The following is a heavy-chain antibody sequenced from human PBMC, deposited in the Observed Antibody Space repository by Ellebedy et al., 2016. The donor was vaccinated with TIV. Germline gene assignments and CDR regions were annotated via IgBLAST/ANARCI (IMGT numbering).Heavy chain of an antibody. CDR3: ARSCSPSCWKCLEY. CDR1: GGCFNSYY. Sequence: SETLSLXXTVSGGCFNSYYWTWIRQPPGKGLEWVGHLTHTGRTNYNPSLQSRVAISLDSSKTQFSLELNSVTAADTAVYFCARSCSPSCWKCLEYWGQGVLVTVSS. J-gene: IGHJ4*02. V-gene: IGHV4-59*13. D-gene: IGHD2-2*01. CDR2: LTHTGRT.